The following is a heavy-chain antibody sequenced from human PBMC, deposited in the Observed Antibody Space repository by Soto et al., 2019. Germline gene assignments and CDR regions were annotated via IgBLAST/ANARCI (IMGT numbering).Heavy chain of an antibody. CDR1: GYTFSSFD. CDR2: ISGSGGGT. CDR3: AHRTGFDY. V-gene: IGHV3-23*01. J-gene: IGHJ4*02. Sequence: GGSLRLSCAVSGYTFSSFDMSWVRQAPGKGLEWVSTISGSGGGTNYADSVKGRFTISRDISTYTVYLQMNGLRAEDTAVYYCAHRTGFDYWGQGTLVTVSS.